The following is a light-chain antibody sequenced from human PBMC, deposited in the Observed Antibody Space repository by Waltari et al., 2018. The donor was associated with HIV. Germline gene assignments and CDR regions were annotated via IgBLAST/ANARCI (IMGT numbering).Light chain of an antibody. V-gene: IGKV3-20*01. CDR1: QSVASNY. CDR2: GAS. J-gene: IGKJ5*01. Sequence: EIVLTQSPGTLSLSPGERATLSCRASQSVASNYIAWYQQRPGQAPRFLIYGASSRATGIPDRVTGSASGADFTLTISRLEPEDFGMYYCQHYGSSPPPTFGQGTRLEIK. CDR3: QHYGSSPPPT.